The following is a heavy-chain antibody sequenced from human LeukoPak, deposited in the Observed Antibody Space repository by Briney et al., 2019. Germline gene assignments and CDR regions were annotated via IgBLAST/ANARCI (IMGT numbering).Heavy chain of an antibody. V-gene: IGHV3-30*14. CDR2: ISYDGSNK. J-gene: IGHJ6*02. Sequence: GGCLRLSCAASGFTFSSYAMHWVRQAPGKGLEWVAVISYDGSNKYYADSVKGRFTISRDNSKNTLYLQMNSLRAEDTAVYYCARGTVTTPLYYYYGMDVWGQGTTVTVSS. CDR3: ARGTVTTPLYYYYGMDV. D-gene: IGHD4-17*01. CDR1: GFTFSSYA.